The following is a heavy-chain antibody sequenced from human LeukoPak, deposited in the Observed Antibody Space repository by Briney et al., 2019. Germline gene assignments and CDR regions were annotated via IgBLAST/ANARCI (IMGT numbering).Heavy chain of an antibody. CDR3: ARDPNPF. CDR1: GFTFSSYN. D-gene: IGHD1-14*01. Sequence: GGSLRLSCAASGFTFSSYNMNWDRQAPGKGLEWVSYISSSSSTIYYADSVKGRFTISRDNAKNSLYLQMNSLRAEDTAVYYCARDPNPFWGQGTLVTVSS. J-gene: IGHJ4*02. V-gene: IGHV3-48*04. CDR2: ISSSSSTI.